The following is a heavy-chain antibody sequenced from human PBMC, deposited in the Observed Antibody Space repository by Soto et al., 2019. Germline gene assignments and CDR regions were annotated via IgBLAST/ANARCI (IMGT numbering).Heavy chain of an antibody. CDR1: GFTFSSYA. CDR2: ISGSGGST. D-gene: IGHD3-3*01. Sequence: EVQLLESGGGLVQPGGSLRLSCAASGFTFSSYAMSWVRQAPGKGLEWVSAISGSGGSTYYADSVKGRFTISRDNTKNTLYLQMNSLRAEDTAVYYCANEPLYDFWCGYPQPIYGMDVWGQGTTVTVSS. J-gene: IGHJ6*02. CDR3: ANEPLYDFWCGYPQPIYGMDV. V-gene: IGHV3-23*01.